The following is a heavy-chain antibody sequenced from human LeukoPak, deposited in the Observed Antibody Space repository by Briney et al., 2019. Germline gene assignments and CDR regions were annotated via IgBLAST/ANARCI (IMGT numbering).Heavy chain of an antibody. CDR2: FDPEDGET. CDR1: GYTLTELS. V-gene: IGHV1-24*01. D-gene: IGHD6-19*01. Sequence: ASVKVSCKVSGYTLTELSMHWVRQAPGKGREWMGGFDPEDGETIYAQKFQGRVTMTEDTSTDTAYMELSSLRSEDTAVYYCATYPPVAGHDDYWGQGTLVTVSS. CDR3: ATYPPVAGHDDY. J-gene: IGHJ4*02.